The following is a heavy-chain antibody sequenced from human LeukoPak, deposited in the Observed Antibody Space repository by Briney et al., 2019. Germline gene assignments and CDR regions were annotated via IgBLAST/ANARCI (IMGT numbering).Heavy chain of an antibody. V-gene: IGHV3-38-3*01. D-gene: IGHD4/OR15-4a*01. CDR2: ISGGST. Sequence: GGSLRLSCAASGFTVSSNEMSWVRQAPGKGLEWVSSISGGSTYYADSRKGRFTISRDNSKNTLHLQMNSLRAEDTAVYYCARRAGAYSHPYDYWGQGTLVTVSS. CDR3: ARRAGAYSHPYDY. CDR1: GFTVSSNE. J-gene: IGHJ4*02.